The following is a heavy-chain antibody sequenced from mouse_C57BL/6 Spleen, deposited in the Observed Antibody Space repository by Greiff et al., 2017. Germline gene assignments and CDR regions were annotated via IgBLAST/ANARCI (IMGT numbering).Heavy chain of an antibody. CDR3: TGGITTFAY. D-gene: IGHD1-1*01. V-gene: IGHV6-3*01. J-gene: IGHJ3*01. Sequence: EVQGVESGGGLVQPGGSMKLSCVASGFTFSNYWMNWVRQSPEKGLEWVAQIRLKSDNYATHYAESVKGRFTISRDDSKSSVYLQMNNLRAEDTGVYYCTGGITTFAYWGQGTLVTVSA. CDR1: GFTFSNYW. CDR2: IRLKSDNYAT.